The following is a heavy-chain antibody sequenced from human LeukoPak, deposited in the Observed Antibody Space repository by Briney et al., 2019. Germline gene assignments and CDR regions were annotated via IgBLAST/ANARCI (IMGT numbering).Heavy chain of an antibody. CDR2: INHSGST. J-gene: IGHJ4*02. D-gene: IGHD3-10*01. V-gene: IGHV4-34*01. CDR3: ARAGPLLWLGELLEGDDY. CDR1: GGSFSGYY. Sequence: SETLSLTCAVYGGSFSGYYWSWIRQPPGKGLEWIGEINHSGSTNYNPSLKSRVTISVDTSKNQFSLKLSSVTAADTAVYYCARAGPLLWLGELLEGDDYWGQGTLVTVSS.